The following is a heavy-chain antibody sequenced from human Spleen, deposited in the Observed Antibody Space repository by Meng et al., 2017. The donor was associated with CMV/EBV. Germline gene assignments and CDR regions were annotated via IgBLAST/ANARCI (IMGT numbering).Heavy chain of an antibody. CDR1: GYYFPSYW. V-gene: IGHV5-51*01. CDR2: IYPGDSDT. Sequence: GESLKISCQASGYYFPSYWIGWVRQMPGGGLEWVGIIYPGDSDTKYSPSFQGHVTITADKSISTAYLQWNSLKASDTAIYYCAREDNSGTPMVGYCGQGTLVTVSS. J-gene: IGHJ4*02. CDR3: AREDNSGTPMVGY. D-gene: IGHD5-24*01.